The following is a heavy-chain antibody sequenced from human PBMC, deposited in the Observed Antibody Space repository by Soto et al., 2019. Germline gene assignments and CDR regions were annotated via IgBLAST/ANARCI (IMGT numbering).Heavy chain of an antibody. D-gene: IGHD5-12*01. J-gene: IGHJ4*02. Sequence: GGSLRLSCAASGFTFSSYGMHWVRQAPGKGLEWVAVIWYDGSNKYYADSVKGRFTISRDNSKNTLYLQMNSLRAEDTAVYYCARDRGYAGVFSDYWGQGTLVTVSS. V-gene: IGHV3-33*01. CDR3: ARDRGYAGVFSDY. CDR2: IWYDGSNK. CDR1: GFTFSSYG.